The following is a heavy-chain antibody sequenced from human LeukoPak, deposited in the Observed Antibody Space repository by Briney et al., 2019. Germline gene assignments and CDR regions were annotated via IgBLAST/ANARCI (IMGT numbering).Heavy chain of an antibody. CDR3: ARAAVEMATLYYFDY. CDR2: IIPIFGTA. D-gene: IGHD5-24*01. Sequence: ASVKASCKASGGTFSSYAISWVRQAPGQGLEWMGGIIPIFGTANYAQKFQGRVTITADKSTSTAYMELSSLRSEDTAVYYCARAAVEMATLYYFDYWGQGTLVTVSS. J-gene: IGHJ4*02. CDR1: GGTFSSYA. V-gene: IGHV1-69*06.